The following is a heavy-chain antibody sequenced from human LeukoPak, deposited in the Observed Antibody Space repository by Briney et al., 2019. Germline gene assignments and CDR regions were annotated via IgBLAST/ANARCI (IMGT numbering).Heavy chain of an antibody. CDR3: ARVSLAAAVEADYYYYGMDV. D-gene: IGHD6-13*01. J-gene: IGHJ6*02. CDR1: GGSFSGYY. CDR2: INHSGST. V-gene: IGHV4-34*01. Sequence: SETLSLTCAVYGGSFSGYYWSWIRQPPGKGLEWIGEINHSGSTNYNPSLKSRVTMSVDTSKNQFSLKLSSVTAADTAVYYCARVSLAAAVEADYYYYGMDVWGQGTTVTVSS.